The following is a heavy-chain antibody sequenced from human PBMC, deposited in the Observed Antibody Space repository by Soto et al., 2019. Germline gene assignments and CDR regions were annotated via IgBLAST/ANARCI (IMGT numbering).Heavy chain of an antibody. J-gene: IGHJ5*02. CDR3: AKGGWPTTSNCFDP. Sequence: GGSLRLSCAASGFTFSSYVMSWVRQAPGKGLEWVSTISGGGANTYYADSVRGRFTISRDNSKNTLYLQVNSLRAEDTAVYYCAKGGWPTTSNCFDPWGQGTLVTVSS. V-gene: IGHV3-23*01. CDR2: ISGGGANT. CDR1: GFTFSSYV. D-gene: IGHD1-1*01.